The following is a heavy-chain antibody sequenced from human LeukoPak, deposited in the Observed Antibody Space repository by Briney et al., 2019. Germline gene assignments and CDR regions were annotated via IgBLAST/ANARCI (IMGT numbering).Heavy chain of an antibody. D-gene: IGHD1-14*01. CDR3: ARTSRDFNDYVY. CDR1: GFTFSDYE. V-gene: IGHV3-23*01. J-gene: IGHJ4*02. Sequence: GGSLRLSCAPSGFTFSDYEMSWFRQGPGKGLAWVSSISAGGDYTYYADSVKGLFTISRDNSKNTLYLQMNSLRAEDTAVYLCARTSRDFNDYVYWGQGTLVTVSS. CDR2: ISAGGDYT.